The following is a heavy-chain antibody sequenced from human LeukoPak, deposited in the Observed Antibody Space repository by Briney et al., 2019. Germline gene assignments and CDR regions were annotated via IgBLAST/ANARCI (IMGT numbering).Heavy chain of an antibody. Sequence: GGSLRLSCAASGFTFSGAWMHWVRQAPGKGLMWGSRINDDGSSTRHADSVKGRFTISRDNAKNTLYLQMNSRRAEDTAVYYCARVSGPGMNEYYHLWGQGTLVTASS. V-gene: IGHV3-74*01. D-gene: IGHD2-2*01. CDR3: ARVSGPGMNEYYHL. CDR2: INDDGSST. J-gene: IGHJ4*02. CDR1: GFTFSGAW.